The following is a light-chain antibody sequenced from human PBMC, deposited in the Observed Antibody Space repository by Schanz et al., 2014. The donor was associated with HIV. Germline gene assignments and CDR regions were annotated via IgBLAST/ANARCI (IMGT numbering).Light chain of an antibody. J-gene: IGLJ1*01. CDR1: SSDVSDYNY. Sequence: QSALTQPPSASGSPGQSVTISCTGTSSDVSDYNYVSWYQQHPGKAPKLMIYEVAKRPSGVPDRFSGSKSGNTASLTISGLQAEDEADYYCCSYAGSYTYVFGIGTKVTVL. V-gene: IGLV2-8*01. CDR3: CSYAGSYTYV. CDR2: EVA.